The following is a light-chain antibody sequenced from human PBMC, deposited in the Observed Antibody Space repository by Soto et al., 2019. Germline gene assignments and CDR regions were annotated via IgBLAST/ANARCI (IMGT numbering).Light chain of an antibody. J-gene: IGLJ1*01. Sequence: QSVLTQPPSVSGAPGQRVTISCTGSSSNIGAGYDVHWYQRLPGTAPKVLIYGNNNRPSGVPDRFSGSKSGTSASLAITGLQAEDEADSYCQSYDSSLSGSYVFGTGTKVTVL. CDR1: SSNIGAGYD. CDR2: GNN. V-gene: IGLV1-40*01. CDR3: QSYDSSLSGSYV.